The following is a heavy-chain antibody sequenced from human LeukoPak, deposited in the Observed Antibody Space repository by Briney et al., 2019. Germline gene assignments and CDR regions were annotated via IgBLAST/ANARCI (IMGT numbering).Heavy chain of an antibody. V-gene: IGHV3-30-3*02. CDR3: AKSVVVITFRFDD. CDR2: ISYDGSNK. Sequence: GGSLRLSCAASGFTFSGYPIHWVRQAPGKGLEWVAVISYDGSNKYYADSVKGRFTISRDNSKNTLYLQMNSLRAEDTAVYYCAKSVVVITFRFDDWGQGALVTVSS. J-gene: IGHJ4*02. CDR1: GFTFSGYP. D-gene: IGHD2-15*01.